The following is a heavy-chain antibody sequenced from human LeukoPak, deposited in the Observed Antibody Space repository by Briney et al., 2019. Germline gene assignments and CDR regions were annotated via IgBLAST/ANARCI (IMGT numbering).Heavy chain of an antibody. D-gene: IGHD1-7*01. V-gene: IGHV3-15*01. CDR1: GFTLSNAW. Sequence: GSLRLSCAASGFTLSNAWMSWVRQAPGKGLEWVGRIKSKTDGGTTDYAAPVKGRFTISRDDSKNTLYLEMNSLKTEDTAVYYCTKRQLRTTDYWGQGTLVTVSS. CDR2: IKSKTDGGTT. CDR3: TKRQLRTTDY. J-gene: IGHJ4*02.